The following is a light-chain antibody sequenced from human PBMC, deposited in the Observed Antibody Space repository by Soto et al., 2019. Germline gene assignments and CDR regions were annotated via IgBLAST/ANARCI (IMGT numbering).Light chain of an antibody. Sequence: EFVLTQSPGTLSLSPGERATLSCRASQTVRNNYLAWYQQKPGQAPRVLIFGASSRATGIPDRFSGSGSGTDFTLTISRLEPEDFAVYYCQQYGRSPSTFGQGTKVDIK. J-gene: IGKJ1*01. CDR1: QTVRNNY. CDR3: QQYGRSPST. V-gene: IGKV3-20*01. CDR2: GAS.